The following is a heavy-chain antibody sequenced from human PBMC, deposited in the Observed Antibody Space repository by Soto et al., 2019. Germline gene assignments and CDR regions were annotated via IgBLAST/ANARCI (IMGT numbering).Heavy chain of an antibody. J-gene: IGHJ4*02. CDR3: TXDGPGYCSSTSCYGLDY. CDR2: IKSKTDGGTT. V-gene: IGHV3-15*01. Sequence: GSLRLSCAASGFTFSNAWMSWVRQAPGKGLEWVGRIKSKTDGGTTDYAAPVKGRFTISRDDSKNTLYLQMNSLKTEDTAVYYCTXDGPGYCSSTSCYGLDYWGQGTLVTVSS. CDR1: GFTFSNAW. D-gene: IGHD2-2*01.